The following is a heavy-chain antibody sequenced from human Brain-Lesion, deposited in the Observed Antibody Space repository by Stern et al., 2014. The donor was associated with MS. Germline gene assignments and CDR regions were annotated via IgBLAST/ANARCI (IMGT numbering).Heavy chain of an antibody. CDR2: IFNSGST. Sequence: QLQLQESGPGLVKPSQTLSLSCTVSGGSISSGGYYWSWIRQPAGKGLEWIGRIFNSGSTSYNPSLKRRVPTSIEPSKNQFSLRLNSMTAADTAVYYCARGRVVPGFQYYATDVWGQGTTVIVSS. D-gene: IGHD2-2*01. J-gene: IGHJ6*02. CDR1: GGSISSGGYY. CDR3: ARGRVVPGFQYYATDV. V-gene: IGHV4-61*02.